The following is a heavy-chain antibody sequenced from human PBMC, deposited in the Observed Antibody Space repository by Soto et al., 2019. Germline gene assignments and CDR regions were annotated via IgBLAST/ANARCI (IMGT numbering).Heavy chain of an antibody. Sequence: TLSLTCTVSGGSISSGDYYWSWIRQPPGKGLEWIGYIYYSGSTNYNPSLKSRVTISVDTSKNQFSLKLSSVTAADTAVYYCASPKIAFYNWFDPWGQGTLVTVSS. CDR3: ASPKIAFYNWFDP. CDR2: IYYSGST. J-gene: IGHJ5*02. D-gene: IGHD3-3*02. V-gene: IGHV4-30-4*01. CDR1: GGSISSGDYY.